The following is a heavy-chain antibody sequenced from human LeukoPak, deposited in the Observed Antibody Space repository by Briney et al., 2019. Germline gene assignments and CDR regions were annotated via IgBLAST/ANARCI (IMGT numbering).Heavy chain of an antibody. CDR2: IYYGGRT. CDR1: GGSVSSCH. V-gene: IGHV4-59*08. D-gene: IGHD3-16*02. Sequence: SETLSLTCSVSGGSVSSCHWSWIRQPPGKGLEWFGYIYYGGRTNYNPSLKSRVTISVDTSKNQFSLTVSSVTAADTAIYYCARHSLKLVDADFDYWGQGTLVTVSS. J-gene: IGHJ4*02. CDR3: ARHSLKLVDADFDY.